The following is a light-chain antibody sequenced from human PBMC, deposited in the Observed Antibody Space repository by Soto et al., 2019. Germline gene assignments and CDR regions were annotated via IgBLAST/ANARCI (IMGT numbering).Light chain of an antibody. CDR1: QSINNW. CDR2: DGF. CDR3: QQYKRYSLT. V-gene: IGKV1-5*01. J-gene: IGKJ4*01. Sequence: DIQMTQSPSTLSASVGDRVTIACRASQSINNWLAWYQQKPGKAPKLLIYDGFSLESGVPLSFSGSGFGTEFTLTISSLQPDDSATYYCQQYKRYSLTFGGGTKVEIK.